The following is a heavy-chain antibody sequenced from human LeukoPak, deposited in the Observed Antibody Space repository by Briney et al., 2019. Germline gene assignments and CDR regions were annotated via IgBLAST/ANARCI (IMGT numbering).Heavy chain of an antibody. CDR2: INHSGST. Sequence: SETLSLTCAVYGGSFSGYYWSWIRQPPGKGLEWIGEINHSGSTNNNPSLKSRVTISVDTSRNQFSLKLSSVTAADTAVYYCARRRDGYNEDFFDYWGQGTLVTVSS. V-gene: IGHV4-34*01. D-gene: IGHD5-24*01. J-gene: IGHJ4*02. CDR3: ARRRDGYNEDFFDY. CDR1: GGSFSGYY.